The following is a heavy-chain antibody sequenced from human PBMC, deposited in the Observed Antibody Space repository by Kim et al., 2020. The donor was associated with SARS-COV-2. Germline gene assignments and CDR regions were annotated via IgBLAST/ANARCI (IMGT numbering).Heavy chain of an antibody. CDR2: IYYSGST. V-gene: IGHV4-39*01. CDR1: GGSISSSSYY. Sequence: SETLSLTCTVSGGSISSSSYYWGWIRQPPGKGLEWIGSIYYSGSTYYNPSLKSRVTISVDTSKNQFSLKLSSVTAADTAVYYCARQFIRVYAEWYFDLWGRGTLVTVSS. J-gene: IGHJ2*01. CDR3: ARQFIRVYAEWYFDL. D-gene: IGHD2-8*01.